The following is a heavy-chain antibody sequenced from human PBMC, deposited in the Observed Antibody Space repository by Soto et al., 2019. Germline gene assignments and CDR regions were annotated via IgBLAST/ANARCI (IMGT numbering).Heavy chain of an antibody. CDR1: GFTFSSYS. J-gene: IGHJ5*02. CDR3: ARDRYCSGGSCYSGVFWFDP. CDR2: ISSSSSTI. V-gene: IGHV3-48*01. D-gene: IGHD2-15*01. Sequence: EVQLVESGGGLVQPGGSLRLSCAASGFTFSSYSMNWVRQAPGKGLEWVSYISSSSSTIYYADSVKGRFTISRDNAKNSPYLQMNSLRAEDTAVYYCARDRYCSGGSCYSGVFWFDPWGQGTLVTVSS.